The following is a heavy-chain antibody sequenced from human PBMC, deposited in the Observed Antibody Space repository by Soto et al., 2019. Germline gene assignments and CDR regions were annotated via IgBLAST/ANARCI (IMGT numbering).Heavy chain of an antibody. Sequence: SVKVSCKTSGGTFRTYTINWVRQAPGQGLEWMGRIIPILDVANYAQKFQGRVTITADKSTSTAHMELRSLRSEDTATYYCARIPHYSDTYYMDSWGQGTLVTVSS. D-gene: IGHD3-10*01. CDR1: GGTFRTYT. V-gene: IGHV1-69*02. CDR2: IIPILDVA. J-gene: IGHJ4*02. CDR3: ARIPHYSDTYYMDS.